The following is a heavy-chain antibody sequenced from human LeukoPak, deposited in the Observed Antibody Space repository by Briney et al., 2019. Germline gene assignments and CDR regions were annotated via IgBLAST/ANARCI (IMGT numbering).Heavy chain of an antibody. D-gene: IGHD3-10*01. CDR2: INIDERIT. J-gene: IGHJ4*02. Sequence: GGSLRLSCAASGFTFSSYAMSWVRQAPGKGLVWVSYINIDERITGYADSVKGRFTISRDNAKNTLYLQMNSLRVEDTAIYYCFREGGDWGQGTLVTVSS. V-gene: IGHV3-74*01. CDR1: GFTFSSYA. CDR3: FREGGD.